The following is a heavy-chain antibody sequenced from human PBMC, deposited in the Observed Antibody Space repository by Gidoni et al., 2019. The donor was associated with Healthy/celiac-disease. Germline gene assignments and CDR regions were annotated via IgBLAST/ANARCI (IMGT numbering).Heavy chain of an antibody. V-gene: IGHV3-33*01. Sequence: QVQLVESGGGVVQPGRSLRLSCAASGFPFSSYGMHWVRQAPGKGLEWVAVIWYDGSNKYYADSVKGRFTISRDNSKNTLYLQMNSLRAEDTAVYYCARGGGSGGNSHDYWGQGTLVTVSS. CDR3: ARGGGSGGNSHDY. CDR2: IWYDGSNK. CDR1: GFPFSSYG. J-gene: IGHJ4*02. D-gene: IGHD2-21*02.